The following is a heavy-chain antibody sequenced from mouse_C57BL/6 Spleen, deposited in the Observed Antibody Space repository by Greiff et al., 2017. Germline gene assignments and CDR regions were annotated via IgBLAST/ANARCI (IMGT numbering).Heavy chain of an antibody. Sequence: VQLQQSGTVLARPGASVKMSCKTSGYTFTSYWMHWVKQRPGQGLEWIGAIYPGNSDTSYNQKFKGKAKLTAVTSASTAYMELSSLTNEDSAVYYCTRGNYGSSEGFAYWGQGTLVTVSA. J-gene: IGHJ3*01. CDR1: GYTFTSYW. V-gene: IGHV1-5*01. CDR2: IYPGNSDT. CDR3: TRGNYGSSEGFAY. D-gene: IGHD1-1*01.